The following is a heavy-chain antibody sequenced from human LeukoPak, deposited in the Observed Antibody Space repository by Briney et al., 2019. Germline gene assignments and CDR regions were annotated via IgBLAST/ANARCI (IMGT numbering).Heavy chain of an antibody. CDR1: GFTFSSYE. J-gene: IGHJ4*02. CDR3: ARDLGIVTGYDY. CDR2: ISSSGTII. D-gene: IGHD2-2*03. V-gene: IGHV3-48*03. Sequence: GGSLRLSCAASGFTFSSYEINWVSQALRKGLEWVSYISSSGTIIYYADSVEGRFTISRDNAKNSLYLQMNSLRAEDTAVYYCARDLGIVTGYDYWGQGTLVTVSS.